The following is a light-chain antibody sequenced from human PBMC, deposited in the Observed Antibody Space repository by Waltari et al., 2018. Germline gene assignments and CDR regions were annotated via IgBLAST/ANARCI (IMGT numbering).Light chain of an antibody. CDR2: GHD. J-gene: IGLJ3*02. V-gene: IGLV3-19*01. CDR3: RSRDSSSTRV. Sequence: SSELTQDPAVSVALGQTVRITCQGESLRRYYASWYQQRPGQAPFLVLYGHDNRPSGIPDRFSGSTSGNTASLTITRAQAEDAGVYYCRSRDSSSTRVFGGGTTLTV. CDR1: SLRRYY.